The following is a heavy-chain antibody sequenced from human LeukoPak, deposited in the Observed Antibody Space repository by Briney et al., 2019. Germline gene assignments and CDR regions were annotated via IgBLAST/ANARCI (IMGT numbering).Heavy chain of an antibody. CDR3: AKDRRIHVYYFDY. Sequence: PGGSLRLSCAASGFTFSSYGMHWVRRAPGKGLEWVAFIRYDGSNKYYADSVKGRFTISRDNSKNTLYLQMNSLRAEDTAVYYCAKDRRIHVYYFDYWGQGTLVTVSS. CDR2: IRYDGSNK. V-gene: IGHV3-30*02. J-gene: IGHJ4*02. D-gene: IGHD5-18*01. CDR1: GFTFSSYG.